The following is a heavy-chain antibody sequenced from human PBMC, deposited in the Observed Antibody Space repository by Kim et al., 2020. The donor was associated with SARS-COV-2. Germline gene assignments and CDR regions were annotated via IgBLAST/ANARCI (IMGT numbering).Heavy chain of an antibody. Sequence: GGSLRLSCAASGFTFSSYAMSWVRQAPGKGLEWVSAISGSGGSTYYADSVKGRFTISRDNSKNTLYLQMNSLRAEDTAVYYCAKSPEGYDILTGNNYYFDYWGQGTLVTVSS. V-gene: IGHV3-23*01. CDR2: ISGSGGST. CDR1: GFTFSSYA. D-gene: IGHD3-9*01. CDR3: AKSPEGYDILTGNNYYFDY. J-gene: IGHJ4*02.